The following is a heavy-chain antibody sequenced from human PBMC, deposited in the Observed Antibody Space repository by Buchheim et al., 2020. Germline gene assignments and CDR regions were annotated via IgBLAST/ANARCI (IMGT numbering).Heavy chain of an antibody. Sequence: QVQLQESGPGLVKPSQTLSLTCTVSGGSISSGDYYWSWIRQPPGKGLEWIGYIYYGGSTYYNPSHKRRVTIVVNTSKNQFPLKLSSVPAAATAVYYCASATRGYIAARPGLVYWRQ. V-gene: IGHV4-30-4*01. J-gene: IGHJ4*02. CDR1: GGSISSGDYY. CDR3: ASATRGYIAARPGLVY. CDR2: IYYGGST. D-gene: IGHD6-6*01.